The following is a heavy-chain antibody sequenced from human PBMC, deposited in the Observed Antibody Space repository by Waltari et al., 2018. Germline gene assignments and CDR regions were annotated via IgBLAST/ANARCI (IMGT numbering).Heavy chain of an antibody. CDR1: GSTFSSYS. CDR3: ARDGDYDYYYYYMDV. J-gene: IGHJ6*03. D-gene: IGHD4-17*01. V-gene: IGHV3-21*01. CDR2: ISSSSSYI. Sequence: EVQLVESGGGLVKPGGSLRLSCAASGSTFSSYSMNWVRQPPGKGLEWVSSISSSSSYIYYADSVKGRFTISRDNAKNSLYLQMNSLRAEDTAVYYCARDGDYDYYYYYMDVWGKGTTVTVSS.